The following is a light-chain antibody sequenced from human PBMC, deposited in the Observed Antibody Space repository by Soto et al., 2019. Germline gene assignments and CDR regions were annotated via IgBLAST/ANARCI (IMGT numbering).Light chain of an antibody. V-gene: IGKV1-39*01. CDR3: QQSYSTPRT. Sequence: DIPMTQSPSSLSASVGDRVTITCRASQSISSYLNWYQQKPGKAPKLLIYAASSLQSGVPSRFSGGGSRTDFTLTISSLQPEDFATYYCQQSYSTPRTFGQGTKVDIK. J-gene: IGKJ1*01. CDR1: QSISSY. CDR2: AAS.